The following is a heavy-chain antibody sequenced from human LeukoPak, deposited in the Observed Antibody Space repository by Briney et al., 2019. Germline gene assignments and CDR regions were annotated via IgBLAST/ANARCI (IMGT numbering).Heavy chain of an antibody. CDR1: GGTFSSYA. Sequence: SVKVSCKASGGTFSSYAISWVRQAPGQGLEWMGGIIPIFGTANYAQKFQGRVTITADESTSTAYMELSSLRSEDTAVYYCVRTVSYYDFWSGYDNWFDPWGQGTLVTVSS. D-gene: IGHD3-3*01. V-gene: IGHV1-69*13. CDR2: IIPIFGTA. CDR3: VRTVSYYDFWSGYDNWFDP. J-gene: IGHJ5*02.